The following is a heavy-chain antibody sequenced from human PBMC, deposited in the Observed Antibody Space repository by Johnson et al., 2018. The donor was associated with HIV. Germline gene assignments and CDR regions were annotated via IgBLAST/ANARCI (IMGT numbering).Heavy chain of an antibody. CDR2: IKSKTDGGTT. J-gene: IGHJ3*02. Sequence: VQLVESGGGLVKPGGSLRLSCAASGFTFSNAWMSWVRQAPGKGLEWVGRIKSKTDGGTTEYAAPVKGRLTISRDDSKNTLYLQMNSLKTEDTAVYYCTTEQQYYDSSGYSDAFDIWGQGTTVTVSS. CDR1: GFTFSNAW. CDR3: TTEQQYYDSSGYSDAFDI. D-gene: IGHD3-22*01. V-gene: IGHV3-15*01.